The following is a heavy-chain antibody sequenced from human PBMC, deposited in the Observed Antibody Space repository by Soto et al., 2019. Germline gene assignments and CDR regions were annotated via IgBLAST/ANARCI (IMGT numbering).Heavy chain of an antibody. J-gene: IGHJ6*03. CDR2: IYYSGST. CDR3: ARVQGYDFWSGYYPQERYYYYMDV. D-gene: IGHD3-3*01. CDR1: GGSISSYY. V-gene: IGHV4-59*01. Sequence: PSETLSLTCTVSGGSISSYYWSWIRQPPGKGLEWIGYIYYSGSTNYNPSLKSRVTISVDTSKNQFSLKLSSVTAADTAVYYCARVQGYDFWSGYYPQERYYYYMDVWGKGNTVTVSS.